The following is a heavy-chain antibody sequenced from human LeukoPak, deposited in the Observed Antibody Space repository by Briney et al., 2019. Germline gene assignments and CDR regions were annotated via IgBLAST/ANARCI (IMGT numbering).Heavy chain of an antibody. CDR2: INSDGSAT. J-gene: IGHJ4*02. V-gene: IGHV3-74*01. CDR1: GFTFGSPW. CDR3: ARGTAGYHSSYFDY. Sequence: GGSLRLSCAASGFTFGSPWMHWVRQAPGKGLVWVSRINSDGSATAYADSVKGRFTISRDNAENTLYLQMNGLRAEDTAVYYCARGTAGYHSSYFDYWGQGTLVTVSS. D-gene: IGHD3-16*02.